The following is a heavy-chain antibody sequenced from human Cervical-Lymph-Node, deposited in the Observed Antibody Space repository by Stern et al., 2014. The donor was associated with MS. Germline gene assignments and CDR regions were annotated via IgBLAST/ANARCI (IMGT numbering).Heavy chain of an antibody. Sequence: QVQPQESGPGLLRPSETLSLTCTVSGASITSYYWSWIRQPPGKGLEWIGYIYYRGNTNYNASLKGRVAISIGTSKTQFSLRLSSVTAADTAVYYCARATDLWGQGTLVTVSS. CDR2: IYYRGNT. CDR1: GASITSYY. J-gene: IGHJ5*02. CDR3: ARATDL. V-gene: IGHV4-59*01.